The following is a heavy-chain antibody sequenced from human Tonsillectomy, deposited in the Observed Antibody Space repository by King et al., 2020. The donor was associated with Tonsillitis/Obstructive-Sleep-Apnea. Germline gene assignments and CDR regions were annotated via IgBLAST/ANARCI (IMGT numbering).Heavy chain of an antibody. J-gene: IGHJ6*01. CDR3: ARGGVGTHPLVSSNYFYGMDV. CDR1: GFTFSDHY. Sequence: VQLVESGGGLVQPGGSLRLSCAASGFTFSDHYMDWVRQAPGKGLEWVGRSRNKANDYTTKYAASVEGRFTISRADSKNSLFLQMNSLKIEDAGVYYCARGGVGTHPLVSSNYFYGMDVWGQGTTVTGSS. CDR2: SRNKANDYTT. V-gene: IGHV3-72*01. D-gene: IGHD2-8*02.